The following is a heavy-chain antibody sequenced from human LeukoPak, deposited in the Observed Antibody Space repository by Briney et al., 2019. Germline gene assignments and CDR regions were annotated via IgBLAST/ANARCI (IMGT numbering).Heavy chain of an antibody. CDR1: GGSFSDYY. V-gene: IGHV4-34*01. CDR3: ARGILAKGYFDL. CDR2: IKQSGST. J-gene: IGHJ2*01. D-gene: IGHD3-3*01. Sequence: SETLSLTCAVYGGSFSDYYWSWIRQTPGEGLQWIGGIKQSGSTDYNPSLKSRVTMSIDTSKNQFSLKLTSVTAADTAVYYCARGILAKGYFDLWGRDTLVTVSS.